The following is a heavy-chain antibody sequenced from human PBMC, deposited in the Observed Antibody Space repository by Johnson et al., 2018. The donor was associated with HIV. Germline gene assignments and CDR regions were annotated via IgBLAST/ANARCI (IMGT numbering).Heavy chain of an antibody. D-gene: IGHD1-1*01. J-gene: IGHJ3*02. CDR2: ISYDGSNK. Sequence: QVQLVESGGGVVQPGRSLRLSCAASGFTFSSYGMHWVRQAPGKGLEWVAVISYDGSNKYYADSVKGRFTISRDNSKNTLYLQMNSLRAEDTAVYYCAKDLMYNWNDVGAFDIWGQGTMVTVSS. CDR1: GFTFSSYG. V-gene: IGHV3-30*18. CDR3: AKDLMYNWNDVGAFDI.